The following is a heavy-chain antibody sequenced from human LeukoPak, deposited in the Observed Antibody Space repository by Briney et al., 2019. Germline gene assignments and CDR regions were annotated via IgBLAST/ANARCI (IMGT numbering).Heavy chain of an antibody. D-gene: IGHD4-17*01. CDR2: INHSGST. V-gene: IGHV4-34*01. CDR3: ARGGSRTVTTAY. CDR1: GGSFSVDY. Sequence: SETLSLICALYGGSFSVDYWRWIPQPPRKRRGWFGEINHSGSTNYNPSLKSRVTISVDTAKNQFSLKLSSVTAADTAVYYCARGGSRTVTTAYWGQGTLVTVSS. J-gene: IGHJ4*02.